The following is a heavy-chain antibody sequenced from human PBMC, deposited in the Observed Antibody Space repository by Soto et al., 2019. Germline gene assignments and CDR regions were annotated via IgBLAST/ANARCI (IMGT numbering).Heavy chain of an antibody. V-gene: IGHV3-33*01. D-gene: IGHD3-22*01. J-gene: IGHJ1*01. Sequence: GGSLRLSCAASGFTFSSYGMHWVRQAPGKGLEWVAVIWYDGSNKYYADSVKGRFTISRDNSKNTLYLQMNSLRAEDTAVYYCARGGGSGYELAAYWGQGTLVTVS. CDR1: GFTFSSYG. CDR2: IWYDGSNK. CDR3: ARGGGSGYELAAY.